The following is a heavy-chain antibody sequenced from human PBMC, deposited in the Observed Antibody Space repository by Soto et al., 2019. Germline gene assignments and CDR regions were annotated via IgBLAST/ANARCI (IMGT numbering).Heavy chain of an antibody. CDR3: ARSLAYYYDRSGYLNWFDP. V-gene: IGHV1-69*13. CDR2: IIPIFGTA. Sequence: ASVKVSCKASGGTFSSYAISWVRQAPGQGLEWMGGIIPIFGTANYAQKFQGRVTITADESTSTAYMELSSLRSEDTAVYYCARSLAYYYDRSGYLNWFDPWGQGTLVTVSS. CDR1: GGTFSSYA. D-gene: IGHD3-22*01. J-gene: IGHJ5*02.